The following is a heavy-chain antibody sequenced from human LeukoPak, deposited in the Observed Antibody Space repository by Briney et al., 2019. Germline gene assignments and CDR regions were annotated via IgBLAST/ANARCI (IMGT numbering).Heavy chain of an antibody. CDR1: GDTFSSEG. J-gene: IGHJ4*02. D-gene: IGHD3-3*01. V-gene: IGHV1-18*01. Sequence: ASGKLSCKASGDTFSSEGISWVGEAPGQGRKGMGWIGAYNGNTNYAGQLEGRVTMTTDTYTRPAYMELRSVRCGDRAVYYCASSAAYDFWSGYYSVYWGQGTLVSVSS. CDR3: ASSAAYDFWSGYYSVY. CDR2: IGAYNGNT.